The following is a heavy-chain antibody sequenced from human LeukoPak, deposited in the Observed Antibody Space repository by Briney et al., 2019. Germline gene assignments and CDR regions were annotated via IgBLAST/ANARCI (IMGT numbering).Heavy chain of an antibody. Sequence: PEGSLRLSCAASGFTFSGSAMHWVRRASGKGLEWVGRIRSKANSYATAYAASVKGRFTISRDDSKNTAYLQMNSLKTEDTAVYYCTSSTDIVVVPAAHPHFDYWGQGTLVTVSS. D-gene: IGHD2-2*01. CDR2: IRSKANSYAT. V-gene: IGHV3-73*01. CDR1: GFTFSGSA. J-gene: IGHJ4*02. CDR3: TSSTDIVVVPAAHPHFDY.